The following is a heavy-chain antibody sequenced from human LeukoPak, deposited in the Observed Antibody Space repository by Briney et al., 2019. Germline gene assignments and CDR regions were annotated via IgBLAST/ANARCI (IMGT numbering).Heavy chain of an antibody. Sequence: PSETLSLTCAVYGGSFSGYYWSWIRQSPGKGLEWIGEINHSGSTNYNPSLKSRVTISVDTSKNQFSLKLSSVTAADTAVYYCARASNFPGRQLAPGDAFDIWGQGTMVTVSS. D-gene: IGHD6-13*01. CDR3: ARASNFPGRQLAPGDAFDI. CDR2: INHSGST. J-gene: IGHJ3*02. CDR1: GGSFSGYY. V-gene: IGHV4-34*01.